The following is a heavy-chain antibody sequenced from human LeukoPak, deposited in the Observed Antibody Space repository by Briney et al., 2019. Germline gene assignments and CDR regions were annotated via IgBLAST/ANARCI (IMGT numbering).Heavy chain of an antibody. CDR2: IKQDGSEK. CDR1: GFTFSNYW. Sequence: PGGSLRLSCAASGFTFSNYWMSWVRQAPGKGLEWVANIKQDGSEKYCVDSVKGRFTISRDNAKSSLYLQMNTLRAEDTAVYYCARSRIDYWGQGTLVTVSS. J-gene: IGHJ4*02. CDR3: ARSRIDY. V-gene: IGHV3-7*04.